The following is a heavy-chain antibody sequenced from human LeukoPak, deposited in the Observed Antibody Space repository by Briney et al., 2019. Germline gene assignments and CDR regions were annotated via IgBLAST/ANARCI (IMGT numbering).Heavy chain of an antibody. CDR2: ISPNSGGT. CDR1: GYTSTGYY. J-gene: IGHJ4*02. Sequence: GASVKVSCKASGYTSTGYYMHWVRQAPGQGLEWMGWISPNSGGTNYAQKFQGRVTMTRDTSISTAYMELSRLRSDDTAVYYCARGGIVGATRLDYWGQGTLVTVSS. CDR3: ARGGIVGATRLDY. V-gene: IGHV1-2*02. D-gene: IGHD1-26*01.